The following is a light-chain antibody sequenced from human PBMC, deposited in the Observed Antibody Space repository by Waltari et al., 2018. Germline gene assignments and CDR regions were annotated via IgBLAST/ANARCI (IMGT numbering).Light chain of an antibody. V-gene: IGLV1-44*01. CDR3: AAWDDSLNGVV. J-gene: IGLJ2*01. Sequence: QSVLTQPPSASGTPGQRVTISCSGSSSHIGRNTVNWYQQLPGTAPKLLIYSNNQRPSGVSDGFSGSKSGTSASLAISGLQSEDEADYYCAAWDDSLNGVVFGGGTKLTVL. CDR1: SSHIGRNT. CDR2: SNN.